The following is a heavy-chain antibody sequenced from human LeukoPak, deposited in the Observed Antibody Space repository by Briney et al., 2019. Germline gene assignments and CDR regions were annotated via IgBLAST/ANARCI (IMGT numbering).Heavy chain of an antibody. V-gene: IGHV4-39*07. CDR3: AREERLSGTLEVISRGDFDY. CDR2: IYYSGST. CDR1: GGSISSSSYY. J-gene: IGHJ4*02. Sequence: SETLSLTCTVSGGSISSSSYYWGWIRQPPGKGLEWIGSIYYSGSTYYNPSLKSRVTISVDTSKNQFSLKLSSVTAADTAVYYCAREERLSGTLEVISRGDFDYWGQGTLVTVSS. D-gene: IGHD3-10*01.